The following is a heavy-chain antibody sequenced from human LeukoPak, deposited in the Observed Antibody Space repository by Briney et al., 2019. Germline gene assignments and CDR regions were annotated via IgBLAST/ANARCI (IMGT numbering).Heavy chain of an antibody. CDR1: GYTFTSYA. V-gene: IGHV1-3*01. CDR3: ATGLVVPAAILSWQLGN. J-gene: IGHJ4*02. Sequence: ASVKVSCKASGYTFTSYAMHWVRQAPGQRLEWMGWINAGNGNTKYSQKFQGRVTITRDTSASTAYMELSSLRSEDTAVYYCATGLVVPAAILSWQLGNWGQGTLVTASS. D-gene: IGHD2-2*01. CDR2: INAGNGNT.